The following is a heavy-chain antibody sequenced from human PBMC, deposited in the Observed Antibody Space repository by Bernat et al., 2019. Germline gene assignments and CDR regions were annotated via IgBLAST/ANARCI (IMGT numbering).Heavy chain of an antibody. CDR1: GFTFSSYG. CDR2: IWFDGSYE. J-gene: IGHJ4*02. Sequence: QVQLVESGGGVVQPGRPLRLSCAASGFTFSSYGMHWVRQAPGKGLEWVALIWFDGSYEYYADSVKGRFTISRDNSKNTLYLQMDSLRAEDTAVYYCARLGSAVDPTPQYFDYWGQGTLVTVSS. V-gene: IGHV3-33*01. CDR3: ARLGSAVDPTPQYFDY. D-gene: IGHD2-15*01.